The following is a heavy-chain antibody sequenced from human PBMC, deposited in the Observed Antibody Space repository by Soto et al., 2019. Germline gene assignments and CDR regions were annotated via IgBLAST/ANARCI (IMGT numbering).Heavy chain of an antibody. CDR2: IYYSGST. CDR3: ARVDARGGDFDY. J-gene: IGHJ4*02. CDR1: GGSISRGGYY. D-gene: IGHD3-10*01. Sequence: QVQLQESGPGLVKPSQTLSLTCTVSGGSISRGGYYWSWIRQHPEKGLEWIGYIYYSGSTYYNPSLKSRVTISVDTSKNQCSLKLTSVTAADTAVYYCARVDARGGDFDYWGQGTLVTVSS. V-gene: IGHV4-31*03.